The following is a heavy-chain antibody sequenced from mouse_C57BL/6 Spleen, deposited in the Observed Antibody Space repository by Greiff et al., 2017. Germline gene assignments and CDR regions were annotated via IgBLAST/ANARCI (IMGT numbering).Heavy chain of an antibody. CDR2: ISSGGSYT. Sequence: EVHLVESGGDLVKPGGSLKLSCAASGFTFSSHGMSWVRQTPDKRLEWVATISSGGSYTYYPDSVKGRFTISRDNAKNTLYLQMSSLKSEDTAMYYCARHVETGTYYFDYWGQGTTLTVSS. CDR1: GFTFSSHG. J-gene: IGHJ2*01. CDR3: ARHVETGTYYFDY. D-gene: IGHD4-1*01. V-gene: IGHV5-6*01.